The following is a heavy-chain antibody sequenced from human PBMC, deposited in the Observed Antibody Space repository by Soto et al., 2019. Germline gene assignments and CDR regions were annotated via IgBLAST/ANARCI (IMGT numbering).Heavy chain of an antibody. Sequence: GGSLRLSCSASGFTFSSYAMHWVRQAPGKGLEYVSAISSNGGSTYYADSVKGRFTISRDNSKNTLYLQMSSLRAEDTAVYYCVKIRIWFGEFHWGQGTLVTVSS. V-gene: IGHV3-64D*08. CDR3: VKIRIWFGEFH. D-gene: IGHD3-10*01. CDR1: GFTFSSYA. CDR2: ISSNGGST. J-gene: IGHJ4*02.